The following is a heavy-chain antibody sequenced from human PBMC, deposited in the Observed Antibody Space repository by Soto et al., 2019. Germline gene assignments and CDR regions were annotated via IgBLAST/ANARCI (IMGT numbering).Heavy chain of an antibody. J-gene: IGHJ4*02. V-gene: IGHV4-30-2*01. CDR2: VSHSGTA. D-gene: IGHD6-19*01. CDR1: GGSIDSGAYS. CDR3: ARIHWTQSSLDY. Sequence: PSETLSLTCAVSGGSIDSGAYSLSWIRQPPGKGLEWIGYVSHSGTAYSIPSLNGRLTLSVDSSQPQFSLKLTSVTAADSAVYYCARIHWTQSSLDYWGRGILVTVSS.